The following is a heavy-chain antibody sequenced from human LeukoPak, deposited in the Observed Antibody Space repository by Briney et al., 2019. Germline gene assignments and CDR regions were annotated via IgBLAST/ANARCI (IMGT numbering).Heavy chain of an antibody. CDR3: ARRVLLYDILTAYSHSYSYYMDV. Sequence: ASVKVSCKASGYTFTSYYMHWVRQAPGQGLEWMGIINPSGGSTSYAQKFQGRVTMTRDTSTSTVYMELSSLRSEDTAVYYCARRVLLYDILTAYSHSYSYYMDVWGRGTTVTISS. CDR2: INPSGGST. V-gene: IGHV1-46*01. D-gene: IGHD3-9*01. J-gene: IGHJ6*03. CDR1: GYTFTSYY.